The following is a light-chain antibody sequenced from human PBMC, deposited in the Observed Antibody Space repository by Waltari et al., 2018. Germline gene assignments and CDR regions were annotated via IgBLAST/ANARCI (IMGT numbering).Light chain of an antibody. Sequence: IVMTQSPATLSVSPGDIANLSCRASQSVSSNLAWYRQNPGQAPRLLIYVAYTRATGIPARVRGSWSGTEFTLTISSMQPEDFAIYYCQQYNDWPLAFGPGTKVDLK. V-gene: IGKV3-15*01. J-gene: IGKJ3*01. CDR3: QQYNDWPLA. CDR1: QSVSSN. CDR2: VAY.